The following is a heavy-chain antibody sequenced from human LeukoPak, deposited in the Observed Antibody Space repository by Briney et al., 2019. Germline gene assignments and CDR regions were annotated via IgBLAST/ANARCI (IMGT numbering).Heavy chain of an antibody. D-gene: IGHD3-3*01. J-gene: IGHJ4*02. V-gene: IGHV1-8*01. CDR1: GYTFTSYD. CDR2: MNPNSGNT. CDR3: ARAASLRFLGRVPLGY. Sequence: ASVKVSCKASGYTFTSYDINWVRQATGQGLEWMGWMNPNSGNTGYAQKFQGRVTMTRNTSISTAYMELSSLRSEDTAVYYCARAASLRFLGRVPLGYWGQGTLVTVSS.